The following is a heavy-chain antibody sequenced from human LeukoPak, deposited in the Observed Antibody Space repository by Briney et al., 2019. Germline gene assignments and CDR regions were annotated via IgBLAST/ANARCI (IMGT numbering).Heavy chain of an antibody. V-gene: IGHV3-64*01. J-gene: IGHJ4*02. CDR3: AREGPDSSSWYSPFFDY. CDR1: GFTFSSYA. D-gene: IGHD6-13*01. CDR2: ISGNGGST. Sequence: GGSLRLSCAASGFTFSSYAMHWVRQAPGKGLEYVSAISGNGGSTYYANSVKGRFTISRDNSKNTLYLQMGSLRAEDMAVYYCAREGPDSSSWYSPFFDYWGQGTLVTVSS.